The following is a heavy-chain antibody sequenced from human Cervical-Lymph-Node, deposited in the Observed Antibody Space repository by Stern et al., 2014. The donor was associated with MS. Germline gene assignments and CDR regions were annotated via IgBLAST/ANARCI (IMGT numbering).Heavy chain of an antibody. J-gene: IGHJ4*02. CDR3: ARHVQGFDY. CDR1: GYSFTIYY. V-gene: IGHV5-51*01. CDR2: IYPYDSDT. Sequence: QLVESGAEVKTPGESLKISCKLSGYSFTIYYIAWVRKMPGKGLEWMGVIYPYDSDTTYSPSFQGQVTISADKSITTAYLQWSSLRASDTAMYYCARHVQGFDYWGQGTLVTVSS.